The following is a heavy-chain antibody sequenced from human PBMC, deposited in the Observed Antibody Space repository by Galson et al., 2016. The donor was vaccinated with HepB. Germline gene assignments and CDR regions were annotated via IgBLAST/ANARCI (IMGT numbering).Heavy chain of an antibody. J-gene: IGHJ6*03. CDR1: GFTFGDYA. CDR2: INSQPYGGTA. D-gene: IGHD3-16*01. V-gene: IGHV3-49*03. Sequence: SLRLSCATSGFTFGDYAMSWFRQASGKGLEWVAFINSQPYGGTAEHAASVRGRFTISRDDSKSIVYLQLNSLKTEDTAVYYCTRTGSTRGYYYMDDWGKGTAVTVSS. CDR3: TRTGSTRGYYYMDD.